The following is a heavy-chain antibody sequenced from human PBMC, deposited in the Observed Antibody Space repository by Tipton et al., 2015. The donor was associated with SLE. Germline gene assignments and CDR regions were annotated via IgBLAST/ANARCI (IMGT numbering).Heavy chain of an antibody. V-gene: IGHV4-59*11. Sequence: TLSLTCTVSGGSISSHYWGWIRQPPGKGLEWIGYLYYSGSTHYNPSLKSRVTISVDMSKNQFSLKLSSVTAADTAVYYCASLSAEGDAFDIWGQGTMVTVSS. CDR2: LYYSGST. CDR3: ASLSAEGDAFDI. D-gene: IGHD1-26*01. J-gene: IGHJ3*02. CDR1: GGSISSHY.